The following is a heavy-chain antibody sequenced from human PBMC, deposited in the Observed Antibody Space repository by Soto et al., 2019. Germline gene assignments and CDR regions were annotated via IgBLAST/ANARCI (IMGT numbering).Heavy chain of an antibody. V-gene: IGHV3-74*01. CDR3: TREAGDCSRNICYRRAFDS. Sequence: EVQLVESGGDLVQPGGSLRLSCAASGFTFSSHWMHWVRRVPGKGLVWVSHINTDGGITGYADSVKGGFTISRDNAKNTLYLQMNGLRVEDTSVYYCTREAGDCSRNICYRRAFDSWGQGTMVTVSS. CDR2: INTDGGIT. D-gene: IGHD2-2*01. CDR1: GFTFSSHW. J-gene: IGHJ3*02.